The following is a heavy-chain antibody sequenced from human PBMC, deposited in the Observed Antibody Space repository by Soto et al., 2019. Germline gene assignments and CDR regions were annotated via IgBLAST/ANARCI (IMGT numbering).Heavy chain of an antibody. CDR3: ARGRRLELRPLYFDL. D-gene: IGHD1-7*01. J-gene: IGHJ2*01. CDR1: GGSISSYY. Sequence: SETLSLTCTVSGGSISSYYWSWIRQPPGKGLEWIGYIYYSGSTNYNPSLKSRVTISVDTSKNHFSLKLSSVTAADTAVYYCARGRRLELRPLYFDLWGRGTLVNVSS. CDR2: IYYSGST. V-gene: IGHV4-59*01.